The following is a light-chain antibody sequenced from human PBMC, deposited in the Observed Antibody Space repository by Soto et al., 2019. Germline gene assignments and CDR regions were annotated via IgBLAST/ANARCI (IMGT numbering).Light chain of an antibody. V-gene: IGKV1-5*03. CDR3: QPYGRTPWT. CDR1: QSVSIW. Sequence: DIQMTQSPSTLSASEGDRVTISCRASQSVSIWLAWYQQKPGRAPKLLIYKSSILESGVPSRFSGSGSGTDFSLTISRLEPEDFAVYYCQPYGRTPWTVGPGTQVEIK. J-gene: IGKJ1*01. CDR2: KSS.